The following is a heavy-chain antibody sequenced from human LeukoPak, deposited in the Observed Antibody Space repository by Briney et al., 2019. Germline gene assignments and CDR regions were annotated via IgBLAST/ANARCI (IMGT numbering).Heavy chain of an antibody. CDR3: ARSAARRAVGYWFDP. V-gene: IGHV1-8*01. J-gene: IGHJ5*02. CDR2: MNPNSGNT. Sequence: ASVKVSCKASGYTVTSYDINWVRQATGQGLEWMGWMNPNSGNTGYAQKFQGRVTMTRNTSISTAYMELSSLRSEDTAVYYCARSAARRAVGYWFDPWGQGTLVTVSS. CDR1: GYTVTSYD. D-gene: IGHD6-6*01.